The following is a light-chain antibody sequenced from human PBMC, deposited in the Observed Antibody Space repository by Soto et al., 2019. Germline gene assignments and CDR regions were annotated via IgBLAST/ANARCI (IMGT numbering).Light chain of an antibody. CDR3: QQFDSSPYT. V-gene: IGKV3-20*01. CDR2: GAS. Sequence: EVLLTQSPGTLSLSPGERATLSCRASQSVSRYLVWYQQKPGQAPRLLIYGASSRASGITDRFAGSGSGTDFTLTINRLGPEDSAVYYCQQFDSSPYTFGQGTRLEIK. CDR1: QSVSRY. J-gene: IGKJ2*01.